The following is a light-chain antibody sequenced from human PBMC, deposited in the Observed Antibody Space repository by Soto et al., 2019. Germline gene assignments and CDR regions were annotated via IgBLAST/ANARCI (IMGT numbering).Light chain of an antibody. J-gene: IGKJ1*01. CDR3: QHYNDYSWT. Sequence: DIHMTQSPSTLSASVGDRVTITCRASQSISIWLAWYQQKPGKAPNLLIYKTSRLESGVPSRFSGSGSVTEFTLTISSLQPDDFATYCCQHYNDYSWTFGQGTKVEIK. V-gene: IGKV1-5*03. CDR2: KTS. CDR1: QSISIW.